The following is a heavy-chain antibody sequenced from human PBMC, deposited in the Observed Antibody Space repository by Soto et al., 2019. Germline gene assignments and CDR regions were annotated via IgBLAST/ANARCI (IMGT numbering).Heavy chain of an antibody. CDR3: ANMEWLRSSPFDY. V-gene: IGHV3-23*01. D-gene: IGHD3-16*01. CDR2: ISGSGGST. J-gene: IGHJ4*02. Sequence: GGSLRLSCAASGFTFSSYAMSWVRQAPGKGLEWVSAISGSGGSTYYADSVKGRFTISRDNSKNTLYLQMNSLRAEDTAVYYCANMEWLRSSPFDYWGQGTLVTVSS. CDR1: GFTFSSYA.